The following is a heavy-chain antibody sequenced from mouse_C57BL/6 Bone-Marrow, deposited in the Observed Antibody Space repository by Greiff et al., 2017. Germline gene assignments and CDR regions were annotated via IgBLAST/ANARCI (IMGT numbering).Heavy chain of an antibody. CDR1: GYTFTSYW. CDR2: IDPSDSYT. J-gene: IGHJ4*01. D-gene: IGHD2-4*01. CDR3: ARGGITMDY. Sequence: QVQLQQPGAELVMPGASVKLSCKASGYTFTSYWMHWVKQRPGQGLEWIGEIDPSDSYTNYNQKFKGKSTLTVDKSSSTAYMQLSSLTSEDSAVYYGARGGITMDYWGQGTSVTVSS. V-gene: IGHV1-69*01.